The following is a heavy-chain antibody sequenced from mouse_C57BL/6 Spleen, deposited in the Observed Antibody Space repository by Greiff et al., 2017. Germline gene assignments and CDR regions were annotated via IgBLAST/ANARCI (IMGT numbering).Heavy chain of an antibody. CDR3: ARRAEGGYFDD. CDR1: GYTFTSYW. CDR2: IDPSDSYT. Sequence: VQLQQPGAELVKPGASVKLSCKASGYTFTSYWMQWVKQRPGQGLEWIGEIDPSDSYTNYNQKFKGKATLTVATSSSTAYMQLSSLTSEDSAVYYCARRAEGGYFDDWGPGTTVTVSS. J-gene: IGHJ1*01. D-gene: IGHD3-3*01. V-gene: IGHV1-50*01.